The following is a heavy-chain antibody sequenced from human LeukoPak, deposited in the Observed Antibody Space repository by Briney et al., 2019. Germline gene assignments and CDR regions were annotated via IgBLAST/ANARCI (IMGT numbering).Heavy chain of an antibody. Sequence: QTGGSLRLSCAASGFTFSSYAFSWVRQAPGKGLEWVSVISGSGYTTYYADSVKGRFTISRDNSKSTLSLQMNSLRAEDTAVYYCASRDTCSGGICYGLAYWGQGTLVTVSS. CDR1: GFTFSSYA. D-gene: IGHD2-15*01. V-gene: IGHV3-23*01. CDR2: ISGSGYTT. CDR3: ASRDTCSGGICYGLAY. J-gene: IGHJ4*02.